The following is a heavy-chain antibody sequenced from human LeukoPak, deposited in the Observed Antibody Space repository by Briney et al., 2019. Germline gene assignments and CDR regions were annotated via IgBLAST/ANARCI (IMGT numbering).Heavy chain of an antibody. CDR3: AREDLDQSVKPAAAGTNYYYYYMDV. CDR1: GGSISSSSYY. D-gene: IGHD6-13*01. V-gene: IGHV4-39*07. CDR2: IYYSGST. J-gene: IGHJ6*03. Sequence: SETLSLTCTVSGGSISSSSYYWGWIRQPPGKGLEWIGNIYYSGSTYYNPSLKSRVTISVDTSKNQFSLKLSSVTAADTAVYYCAREDLDQSVKPAAAGTNYYYYYMDVWGKGTTVTVSS.